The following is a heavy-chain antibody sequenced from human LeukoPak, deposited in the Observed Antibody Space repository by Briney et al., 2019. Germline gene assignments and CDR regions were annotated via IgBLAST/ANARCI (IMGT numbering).Heavy chain of an antibody. Sequence: PSETLSLTCTVSGGSISSGGYYWSWIRQPPGKGLEWIGYIYHSGSTYYNPSLKSRVTISVDRSKNQFSLKLSSVTAADTAVYYCAREPSPFGVVTSFDYWGQGTLVTASS. CDR3: AREPSPFGVVTSFDY. J-gene: IGHJ4*02. V-gene: IGHV4-30-2*01. CDR2: IYHSGST. D-gene: IGHD3-3*01. CDR1: GGSISSGGYY.